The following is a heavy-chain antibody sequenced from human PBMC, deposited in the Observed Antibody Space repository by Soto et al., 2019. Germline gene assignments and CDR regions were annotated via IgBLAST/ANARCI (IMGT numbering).Heavy chain of an antibody. CDR3: ARALYYYYYMDV. Sequence: QVQLQESGPGLVKPSQTLSLTCTVSGGSISRGGYYWSWIRQHPGKGLEWIGYIYYSGSTYYNPSLKSRVTISVDTSKNQFSLKLSSVTAADTAVYYCARALYYYYYMDVWGKGTTVTVSS. CDR2: IYYSGST. V-gene: IGHV4-31*03. J-gene: IGHJ6*03. CDR1: GGSISRGGYY.